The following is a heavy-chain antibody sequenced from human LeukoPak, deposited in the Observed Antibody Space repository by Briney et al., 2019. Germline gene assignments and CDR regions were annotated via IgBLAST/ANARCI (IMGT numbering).Heavy chain of an antibody. CDR1: GYTFTGYY. CDR2: INPNSGGT. V-gene: IGHV1-2*02. D-gene: IGHD6-19*01. Sequence: ASVKVSCKASGYTFTGYYMHWVRQAPGQGLEWMGWINPNSGGTNYAQKFQGRVTMTRDTSISTAYMELSRLRSDDTAVYYCARDLIAWAVAGNFDYWGQGTLVTVSS. CDR3: ARDLIAWAVAGNFDY. J-gene: IGHJ4*02.